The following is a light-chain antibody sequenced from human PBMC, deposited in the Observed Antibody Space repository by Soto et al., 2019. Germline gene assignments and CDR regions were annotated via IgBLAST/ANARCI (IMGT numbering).Light chain of an antibody. CDR2: GAS. V-gene: IGKV3-20*01. J-gene: IGKJ1*01. CDR3: QQYGSSPPRT. CDR1: QVSSSN. Sequence: SLSPGTLSVSPGERATLSCGARQVSSSNLAWYQQKPGQPPRLLIYGASTRATGIPATFSGSGSGTEFTLTISSLEPEDFAVYYCQQYGSSPPRTFGQGTKVDIK.